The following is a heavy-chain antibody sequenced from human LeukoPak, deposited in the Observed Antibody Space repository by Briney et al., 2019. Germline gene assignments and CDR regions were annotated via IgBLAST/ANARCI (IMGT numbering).Heavy chain of an antibody. V-gene: IGHV3-21*01. CDR1: GFTFSSYS. CDR2: ISSSSSYI. Sequence: GGSLRLSCAASGFTFSSYSMNWVRQPPGKGLEWVSSISSSSSYIYYADSVKGRFTISRDNAKNSLYLQMNSLRAEDTAVYYCARAKVAAAGTVDWFDPWGQGTLVTVSS. J-gene: IGHJ5*02. D-gene: IGHD6-13*01. CDR3: ARAKVAAAGTVDWFDP.